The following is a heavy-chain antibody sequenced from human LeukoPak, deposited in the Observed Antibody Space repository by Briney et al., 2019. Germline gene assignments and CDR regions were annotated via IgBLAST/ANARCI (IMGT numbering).Heavy chain of an antibody. V-gene: IGHV3-21*01. D-gene: IGHD3-22*01. Sequence: GGSLRLSCAASGFTFSSYSMNWVRQAPGKGLEWVSSISSSSSYIYYADSVKGRFTISRDNAKNSLYLQMNSLRAEDTAVYYCARDPADYYDSKGYWGQGTLVTASS. J-gene: IGHJ4*02. CDR2: ISSSSSYI. CDR3: ARDPADYYDSKGY. CDR1: GFTFSSYS.